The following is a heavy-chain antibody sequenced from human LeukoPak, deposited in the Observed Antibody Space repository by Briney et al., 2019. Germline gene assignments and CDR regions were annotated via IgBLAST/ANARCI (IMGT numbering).Heavy chain of an antibody. D-gene: IGHD1-26*01. CDR2: IYNGGNT. CDR1: GVSINTYY. V-gene: IGHV4-4*09. Sequence: SETLSLTCTVSGVSINTYYASWIRQAPGKGLEFIGFIYNGGNTNYNPSLKSRATISVDTSNNQFSLRLTSVTAADTAMYYCAAGPWELDFWSQGTLVTVSS. CDR3: AAGPWELDF. J-gene: IGHJ4*02.